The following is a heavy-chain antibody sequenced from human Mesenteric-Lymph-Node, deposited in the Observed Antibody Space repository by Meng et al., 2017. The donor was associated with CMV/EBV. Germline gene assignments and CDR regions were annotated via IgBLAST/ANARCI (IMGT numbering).Heavy chain of an antibody. D-gene: IGHD2-2*01. V-gene: IGHV4-61*02. CDR2: IYSSGST. Sequence: QVRRQESGPGLVNPSQTLSLTCTVSGGSISSGSYYWSWIRQPAGKGLEWIGRIYSSGSTNYNPSLKSRVTISVDTSKNQFSLKLSSVTAADTAVYYCARGGSSTSLSYYYYYMDVWGKGTTVTVSS. CDR3: ARGGSSTSLSYYYYYMDV. J-gene: IGHJ6*03. CDR1: GGSISSGSYY.